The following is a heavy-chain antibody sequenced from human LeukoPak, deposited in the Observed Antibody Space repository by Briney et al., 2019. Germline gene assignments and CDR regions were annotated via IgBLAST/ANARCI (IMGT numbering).Heavy chain of an antibody. V-gene: IGHV1-2*02. CDR3: ARTGYSYAHGYFDY. CDR1: GGTFSSYA. D-gene: IGHD5-18*01. J-gene: IGHJ4*02. Sequence: ASVKVSCKASGGTFSSYAISWVRQAPGQGLEWMGWINPNSGGTNYAQKFQGRVTMTRDTSISTAYMELSRLRSDDTAVYYCARTGYSYAHGYFDYWGQGTLVTVSS. CDR2: INPNSGGT.